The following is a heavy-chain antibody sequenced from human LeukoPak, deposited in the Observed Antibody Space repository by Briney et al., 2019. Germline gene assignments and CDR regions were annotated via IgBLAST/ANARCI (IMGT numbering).Heavy chain of an antibody. CDR1: GYTFTIYG. J-gene: IGHJ3*02. Sequence: RASVKVSCKASGYTFTIYGISWVRQAPGQGREWMGWISAYNGNTNYAQKLQGRVTMTTDTSTSTAYMELRSLRSDDTAVYYCARVAVTMIVVVTRGYAFDIWGQGTMVTVSS. D-gene: IGHD3-22*01. CDR2: ISAYNGNT. CDR3: ARVAVTMIVVVTRGYAFDI. V-gene: IGHV1-18*01.